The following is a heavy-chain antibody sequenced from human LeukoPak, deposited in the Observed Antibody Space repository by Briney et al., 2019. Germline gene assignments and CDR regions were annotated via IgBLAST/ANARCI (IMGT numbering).Heavy chain of an antibody. V-gene: IGHV4-59*01. J-gene: IGHJ1*01. CDR2: IYYSGST. CDR3: ARGGWYPESFQH. D-gene: IGHD6-19*01. Sequence: SETLSLTCTVSGGSITSDHWNWIRQPPGKGLEWIGCIYYSGSTYYNPSLKSRVTISVDMSKNQSSLRLTSVTAADTAVYYCARGGWYPESFQHWGQGALVTVSS. CDR1: GGSITSDH.